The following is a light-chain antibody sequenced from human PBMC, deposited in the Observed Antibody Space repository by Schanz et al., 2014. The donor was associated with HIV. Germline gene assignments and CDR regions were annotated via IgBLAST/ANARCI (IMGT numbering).Light chain of an antibody. CDR1: QGISSY. CDR3: QQYNSYSIT. V-gene: IGKV1-9*01. CDR2: AAS. Sequence: IQLTQSPSSLSASVGDRVTITCRASQGISSYLAWYQQKPGKAPKVLIYAASTLQSGVPSRFSGSGSGTAFSLTISSLQPEDFATYYCQQYNSYSITFGQGTRLEIK. J-gene: IGKJ5*01.